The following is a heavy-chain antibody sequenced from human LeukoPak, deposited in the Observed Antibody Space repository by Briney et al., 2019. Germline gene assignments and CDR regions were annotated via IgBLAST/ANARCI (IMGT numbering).Heavy chain of an antibody. Sequence: PSETLSLTCTVSGGSISSYYWSWIRQPPGKGLEWFGYIYYSGSTYYNPSLKSRVTISVDTSKNQFSLKLSSVTAADTAVYYCAREGRSYNGNDGRGGKETLVTVS. CDR1: GGSISSYY. CDR3: AREGRSYNGNDGR. CDR2: IYYSGST. D-gene: IGHD1-20*01. V-gene: IGHV4-59*12. J-gene: IGHJ4*02.